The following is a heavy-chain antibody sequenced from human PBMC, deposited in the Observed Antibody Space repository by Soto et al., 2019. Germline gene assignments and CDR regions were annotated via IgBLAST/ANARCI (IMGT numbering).Heavy chain of an antibody. V-gene: IGHV3-30*18. Sequence: QVQLVESGGGVVQPGRSLRLSCAASGFTFSSYGMHWVRQAPGKGLEWVAVISYDGSNKYYADSVKGRFTISRDNSKNTLYLQMNSLRVEDTGVYYCAKFPAPNDAFDILGQGTMVTVSS. CDR1: GFTFSSYG. CDR3: AKFPAPNDAFDI. CDR2: ISYDGSNK. J-gene: IGHJ3*02.